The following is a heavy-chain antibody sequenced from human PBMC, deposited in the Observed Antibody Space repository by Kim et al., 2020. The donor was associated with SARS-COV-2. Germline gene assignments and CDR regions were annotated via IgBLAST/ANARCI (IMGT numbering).Heavy chain of an antibody. CDR1: GGSISSGGYY. CDR3: ARDRPQPYLGGYYYYGMDV. J-gene: IGHJ6*02. D-gene: IGHD3-3*01. V-gene: IGHV4-31*03. CDR2: IYYSGST. Sequence: SETLSLTCTVSGGSISSGGYYWSWIRQHPGKGLEWIGYIYYSGSTYYNPSLKSRVTISVDTSKNQFSLKLSSVTAADTAVYYCARDRPQPYLGGYYYYGMDVWGQGTTVTVSS.